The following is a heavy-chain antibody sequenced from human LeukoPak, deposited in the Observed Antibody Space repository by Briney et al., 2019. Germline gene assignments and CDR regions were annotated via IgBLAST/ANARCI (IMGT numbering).Heavy chain of an antibody. V-gene: IGHV3-30-3*01. Sequence: GGSLRLSCAASGFTFSSYAMHWVRQAPGKGLEGVAVISYDGSNKYYADSVKGRFTISRDNSKNTLYLQMNSLRAEDTAVYYCARELPFDYWGQGTLVTVSS. D-gene: IGHD2-15*01. CDR1: GFTFSSYA. CDR3: ARELPFDY. CDR2: ISYDGSNK. J-gene: IGHJ4*02.